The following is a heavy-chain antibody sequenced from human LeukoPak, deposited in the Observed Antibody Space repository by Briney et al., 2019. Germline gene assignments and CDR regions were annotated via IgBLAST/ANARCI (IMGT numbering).Heavy chain of an antibody. CDR2: ISGSGGST. CDR3: AKELGIQLWPRRYFDY. V-gene: IGHV3-23*01. D-gene: IGHD5-18*01. Sequence: GGSLRLSCAASGFTFSSYAMSWVRQAPGKGLEWVSAISGSGGSTYYADSVKGRFTISRDNSKNTLYLQMNSLRAEDTAVYYCAKELGIQLWPRRYFDYWGQGTLVTVSS. J-gene: IGHJ4*02. CDR1: GFTFSSYA.